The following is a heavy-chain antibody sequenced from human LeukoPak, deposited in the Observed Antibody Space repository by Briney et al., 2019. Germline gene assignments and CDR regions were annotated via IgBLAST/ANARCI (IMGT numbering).Heavy chain of an antibody. V-gene: IGHV4-59*01. J-gene: IGHJ6*03. CDR3: ARGRVSSSTWYSTYYYYFYMDV. Sequence: PSETLSLTCTVSDGSINGYYWSWIRQSPGKGLESLGYIYYTGSTNYNPSLKSRVTMSVDTSRNQFFLRLSSVTAADTAVYFCARGRVSSSTWYSTYYYYFYMDVWGKGTTVTVSS. CDR1: DGSINGYY. D-gene: IGHD1-1*01. CDR2: IYYTGST.